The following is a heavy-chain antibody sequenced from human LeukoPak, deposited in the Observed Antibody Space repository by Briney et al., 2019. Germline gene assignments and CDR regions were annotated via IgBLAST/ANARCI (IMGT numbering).Heavy chain of an antibody. Sequence: ASGEVSCQASGYTFPNYGISWVREAPGQGGEWMGWISAYNGNTTYAQKLQGRVTMTTDTSTSTAYMELRSLRSDDTAVYYCARDLRGAFDIWGQGTMLTVSS. CDR1: GYTFPNYG. CDR3: ARDLRGAFDI. CDR2: ISAYNGNT. J-gene: IGHJ3*02. V-gene: IGHV1-18*01.